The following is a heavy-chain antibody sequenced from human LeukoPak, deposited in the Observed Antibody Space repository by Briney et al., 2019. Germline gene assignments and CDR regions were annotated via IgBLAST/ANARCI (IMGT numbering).Heavy chain of an antibody. CDR2: ISSSGSTI. CDR1: GFTFSSYE. Sequence: AGGSLRLSCAASGFTFSSYEMNWVRQAPGKGLEWVSYISSSGSTIYFADSVKGRFTISRDNAKNSLYLQMNSLRAEDTAVYYCARANGGNSWFDYYYYYMDVWGKGTTVTISS. CDR3: ARANGGNSWFDYYYYYMDV. D-gene: IGHD4-23*01. V-gene: IGHV3-48*03. J-gene: IGHJ6*03.